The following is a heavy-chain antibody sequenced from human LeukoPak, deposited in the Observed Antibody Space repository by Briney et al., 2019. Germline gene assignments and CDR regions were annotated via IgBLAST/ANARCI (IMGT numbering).Heavy chain of an antibody. CDR2: IYYSGST. CDR3: AREAVAGTVYFDY. V-gene: IGHV4-30-4*02. J-gene: IGHJ4*02. CDR1: GGSISSGDYY. D-gene: IGHD6-19*01. Sequence: SETLSLTCTVSGGSISSGDYYWSWIRQPPGKGLEWIGYIYYSGSTYYNPSLKSRVTISVDTSKNQFSLKLSSVTAADTAVYYCAREAVAGTVYFDYWGQGTLVTVSS.